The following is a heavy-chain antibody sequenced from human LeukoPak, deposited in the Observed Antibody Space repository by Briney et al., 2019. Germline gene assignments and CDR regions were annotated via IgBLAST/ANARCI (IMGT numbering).Heavy chain of an antibody. CDR2: IYTSGST. Sequence: SQTLSLTCTVSGGSLSSGSYYWSWIRQPAGRGLEWIGRIYTSGSTNYNPSLKSRVTISVDTSKNQFSLKLSSVTAADTAVYYCAREGHDYYDSSGYYGRNWFDPWGQGTLVTVSS. D-gene: IGHD3-22*01. CDR1: GGSLSSGSYY. J-gene: IGHJ5*02. V-gene: IGHV4-61*02. CDR3: AREGHDYYDSSGYYGRNWFDP.